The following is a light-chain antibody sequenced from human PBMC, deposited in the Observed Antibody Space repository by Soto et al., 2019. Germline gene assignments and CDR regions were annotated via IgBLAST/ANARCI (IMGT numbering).Light chain of an antibody. V-gene: IGKV3-20*01. J-gene: IGKJ5*01. CDR3: QQYGNTPPIT. Sequence: DILMTQSPLSLPVTPGESSSISCRSSQSLLHSNGYNFLAWYQQQPGQAPRLLIFGASARATGTPDRFSGSGSGTDFTLTISRLEPEDFAVYYCQQYGNTPPITFGQGTRLE. CDR2: GAS. CDR1: QSLLHSNGYNF.